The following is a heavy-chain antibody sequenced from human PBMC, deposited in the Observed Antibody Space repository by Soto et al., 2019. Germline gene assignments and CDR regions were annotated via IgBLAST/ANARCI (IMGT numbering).Heavy chain of an antibody. V-gene: IGHV4-34*01. CDR1: GGSFSGYY. CDR3: ARVLGGYDLT. Sequence: PSETLSLTCAVYGGSFSGYYWSWIRQPPGKGLEWIGEINHSGSTNYNPSLKSRVTISVDTSKNQFSLKLSSVTAADTAVYYCARVLGGYDLTWGQGTLVTVSS. CDR2: INHSGST. J-gene: IGHJ5*02. D-gene: IGHD5-12*01.